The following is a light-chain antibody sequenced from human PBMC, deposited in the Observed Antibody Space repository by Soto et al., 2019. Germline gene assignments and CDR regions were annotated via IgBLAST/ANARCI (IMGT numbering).Light chain of an antibody. CDR3: QQYYSSPVA. V-gene: IGKV4-1*01. J-gene: IGKJ2*01. Sequence: DIVMTQSPDSLAVSLGERATINCKSSQSVLYSSNNKNCLAWYQQKPGQPPKLLICWSSTRESGVPDRFSGSGSQTDFTLTISSLQAEDVAVYYCQQYYSSPVAFGQGTKLEIK. CDR1: QSVLYSSNNKNC. CDR2: WSS.